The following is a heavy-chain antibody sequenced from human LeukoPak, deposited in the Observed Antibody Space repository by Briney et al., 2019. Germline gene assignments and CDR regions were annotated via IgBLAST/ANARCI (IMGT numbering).Heavy chain of an antibody. CDR2: IIPIFGTA. CDR1: GGTFSSYA. Sequence: SVKVSCKASGGTFSSYAISWVRQAPGQGLEWMGGIIPIFGTANYAQKFQGRVTITADESTSTAYMELSSLRSEDTAVYYCATSRDRIAAAGRDEFDYWGQGTLVTVSS. D-gene: IGHD6-13*01. V-gene: IGHV1-69*13. J-gene: IGHJ4*02. CDR3: ATSRDRIAAAGRDEFDY.